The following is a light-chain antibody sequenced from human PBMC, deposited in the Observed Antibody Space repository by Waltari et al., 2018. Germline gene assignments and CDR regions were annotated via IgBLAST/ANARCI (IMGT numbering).Light chain of an antibody. CDR2: RSD. J-gene: IGLJ3*02. V-gene: IGLV1-44*01. Sequence: QSVLTQPPSASGTPGPRVTISCSGSASNIGGNLVTWYQQPPGKAPKLLIYRSDRRPSGVPDRFSGSKSGTSASLAISGLQSEDEADYFCASWDDSLNGHWVFGGGTKVTVL. CDR1: ASNIGGNL. CDR3: ASWDDSLNGHWV.